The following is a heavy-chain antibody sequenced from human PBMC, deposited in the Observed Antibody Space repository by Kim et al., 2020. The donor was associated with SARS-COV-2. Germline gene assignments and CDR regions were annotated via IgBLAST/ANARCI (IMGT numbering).Heavy chain of an antibody. CDR3: ARDQDSTCSFYYYYGMDV. Sequence: GGSLRLSCAASGFIFSSYGMHWVRQAPGKGLEWVAVIWYDGSNKYYAAPVKGRSTISRDNSKNTLYLQVNSLQVEDTVVYYCARDQDSTCSFYYYYGMDVWGQETTRTVS. CDR2: IWYDGSNK. D-gene: IGHD6-13*01. J-gene: IGHJ6*02. V-gene: IGHV3-33*01. CDR1: GFIFSSYG.